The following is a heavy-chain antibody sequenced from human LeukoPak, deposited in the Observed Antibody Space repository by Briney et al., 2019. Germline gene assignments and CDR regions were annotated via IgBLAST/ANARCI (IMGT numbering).Heavy chain of an antibody. CDR3: ARGAGYYFDS. CDR2: ISPISGYI. Sequence: GGSLRLSCAASGFTFSSYNINWVRRTPGKGLEGVSSISPISGYIYYTDSVKDRFTISRDNAKNSLYLQLNSLSAEDTAIYYCARGAGYYFDSWGQGTLVIVSS. CDR1: GFTFSSYN. D-gene: IGHD3-10*01. J-gene: IGHJ4*02. V-gene: IGHV3-21*01.